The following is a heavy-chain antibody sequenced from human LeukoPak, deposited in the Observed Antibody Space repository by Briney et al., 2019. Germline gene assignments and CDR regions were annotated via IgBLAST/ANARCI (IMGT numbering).Heavy chain of an antibody. V-gene: IGHV4-34*01. J-gene: IGHJ4*02. CDR1: GGSLSGQY. CDR3: AVGGYDILTGYKVDY. CDR2: INHSESA. Sequence: PSETLSLTCAVYGGSLSGQYWCWIRQPPGKGLGWIGEINHSESANYNPSLKSRVTISVDTSKNQFSLKLSSVTAADTAVYYCAVGGYDILTGYKVDYWGQGTLVTVSS. D-gene: IGHD3-9*01.